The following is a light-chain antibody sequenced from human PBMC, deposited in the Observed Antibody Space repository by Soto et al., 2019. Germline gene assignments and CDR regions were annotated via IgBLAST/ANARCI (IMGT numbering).Light chain of an antibody. V-gene: IGKV1-5*03. CDR2: KAS. CDR3: QQYTNFWT. Sequence: DTQMTQSPSILSASVGDRVTITCRASQSVSTWLAWYQQKPGKAPKVLIYKASTLQSGVPSRFSGSGSVTEFTLTITCLQPDDFATYYCQQYTNFWTFGQGTRVEIK. CDR1: QSVSTW. J-gene: IGKJ1*01.